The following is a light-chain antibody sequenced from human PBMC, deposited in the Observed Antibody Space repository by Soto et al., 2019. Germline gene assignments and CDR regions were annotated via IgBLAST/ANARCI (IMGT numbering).Light chain of an antibody. J-gene: IGKJ1*01. CDR2: GAS. Sequence: EIVLTQSPGTLSLSPGARATLSCRASPSLSSTYLAWYQQKPGQAPRLLIYGASSSAIGIPDMFSGSGSGTVFTLTISILESEGFAVYYCQQYGRTPLTFGQGTKVEI. CDR1: PSLSSTY. CDR3: QQYGRTPLT. V-gene: IGKV3-20*01.